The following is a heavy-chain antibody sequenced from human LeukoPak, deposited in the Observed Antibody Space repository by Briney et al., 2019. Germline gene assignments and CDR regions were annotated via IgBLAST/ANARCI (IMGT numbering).Heavy chain of an antibody. CDR1: GFPFSSYG. Sequence: GGSLRLSCAASGFPFSSYGMHWVRQAPGKGLEWVAFIPYDGSDKFYADSVKGRFTISRDNSKNTQYLQMNSLRAEDTAVYYCARDSGFSGTQRGEYWGQGTLVTVSS. CDR2: IPYDGSDK. J-gene: IGHJ4*02. CDR3: ARDSGFSGTQRGEY. V-gene: IGHV3-30*02. D-gene: IGHD3/OR15-3a*01.